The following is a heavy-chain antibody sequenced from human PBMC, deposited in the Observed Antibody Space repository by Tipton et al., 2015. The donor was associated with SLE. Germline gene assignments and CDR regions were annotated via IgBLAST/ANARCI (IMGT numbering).Heavy chain of an antibody. D-gene: IGHD6-19*01. CDR1: GFTFSSYW. V-gene: IGHV3-23*01. CDR2: MSGSGDST. J-gene: IGHJ6*02. CDR3: ANALYSSGSSMDV. Sequence: SLRLSCAASGFTFSSYWMSWVRQAPGKGLEWVSAMSGSGDSTYYAESVKGRFTISRDNSKNTLYLQMNSLRAEDTAVYYCANALYSSGSSMDVWGQGTTVTVSS.